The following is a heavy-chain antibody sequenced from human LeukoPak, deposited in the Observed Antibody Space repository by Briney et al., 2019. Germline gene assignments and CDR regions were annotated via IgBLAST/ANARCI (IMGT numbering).Heavy chain of an antibody. CDR1: GFTFSSYS. CDR3: ARDYPMYSTDTGFFDY. J-gene: IGHJ4*02. D-gene: IGHD6-13*01. CDR2: ISSSSSYI. V-gene: IGHV3-21*01. Sequence: GGSLRLSCAASGFTFSSYSMNWVRQAPGKGLEWVSSISSSSSYIYYADSVKGRFTISRDNAKNSLYLQMNSLRAEDTAVYYCARDYPMYSTDTGFFDYWGQGTLVTVSS.